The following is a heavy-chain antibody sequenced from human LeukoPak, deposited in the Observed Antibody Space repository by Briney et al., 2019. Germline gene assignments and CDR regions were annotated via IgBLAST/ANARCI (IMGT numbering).Heavy chain of an antibody. J-gene: IGHJ3*02. CDR1: GGSISSGGYY. Sequence: SQTLSLTCTVSGGSISSGGYYWSWIRQPPGKGLEWIGYIYHSGSTYYNPSLKSRVTISVDRSKNQFSLKLSSVTAADTAVYYCATMTIGYCSSTSCYGAFDIWGQGTMVTVSS. D-gene: IGHD2-2*01. V-gene: IGHV4-30-2*01. CDR2: IYHSGST. CDR3: ATMTIGYCSSTSCYGAFDI.